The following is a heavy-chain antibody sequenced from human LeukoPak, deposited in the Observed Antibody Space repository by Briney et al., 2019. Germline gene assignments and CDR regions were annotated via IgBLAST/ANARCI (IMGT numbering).Heavy chain of an antibody. CDR2: ISAYNGNT. CDR3: ARDRVGLCWGGYCYYGMDV. Sequence: ASVKVSCKASGYTFTSYGISWVRQAPGQGLEWMGWISAYNGNTNYAQKLQGRVTMTTDTSTSTAYMELRSLRSDDTAVYYCARDRVGLCWGGYCYYGMDVWGQGTTVTVSS. D-gene: IGHD3-3*01. CDR1: GYTFTSYG. V-gene: IGHV1-18*01. J-gene: IGHJ6*02.